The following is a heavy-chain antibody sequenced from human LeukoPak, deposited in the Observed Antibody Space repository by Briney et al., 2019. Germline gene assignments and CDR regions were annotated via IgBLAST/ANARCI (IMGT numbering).Heavy chain of an antibody. CDR3: AKVNGPILTGKLDC. CDR1: GFTFSNIA. J-gene: IGHJ4*02. D-gene: IGHD3-9*01. V-gene: IGHV3-23*01. CDR2: ISGSGEST. Sequence: GGSLRLSCAASGFTFSNIAMTWVRQAPGVRLEWVSTISGSGESTYYADSLKGRFTISRDNSKNTVYLHMNSLRAEDTAVYYCAKVNGPILTGKLDCWGQGTLVTVSS.